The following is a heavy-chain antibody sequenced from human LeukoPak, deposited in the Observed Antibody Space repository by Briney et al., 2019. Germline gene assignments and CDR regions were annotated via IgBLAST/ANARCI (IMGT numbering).Heavy chain of an antibody. V-gene: IGHV3-7*01. CDR3: ARAGVPGAVDY. J-gene: IGHJ4*02. CDR1: GFTFRSYW. D-gene: IGHD6-13*01. CDR2: IQPDGSDK. Sequence: GGSLRLSCAASGFTFRSYWMTWVRQSPGKGLEWLANIQPDGSDKYYLDSVKGRFTISRDNAKNSLYLQMNRLRAEDTAVYYCARAGVPGAVDYWGQGTLVTVSS.